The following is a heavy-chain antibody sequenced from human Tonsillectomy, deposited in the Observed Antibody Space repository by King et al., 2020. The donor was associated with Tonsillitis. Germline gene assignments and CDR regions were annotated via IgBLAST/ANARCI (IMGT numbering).Heavy chain of an antibody. CDR1: GYSFTSYW. CDR3: ARLPGYCSSASCRQYYYYGMDV. J-gene: IGHJ6*02. Sequence: VQLVESGAEVKKPGESLKISCKGSGYSFTSYWIGWVRQMPGKGLEWMGIIYPGDSDARYSPSFQGQVTISADKSISTAYLQWSSLKASDTAMYYCARLPGYCSSASCRQYYYYGMDVWGQGTTVTVSS. V-gene: IGHV5-51*01. CDR2: IYPGDSDA. D-gene: IGHD2-2*01.